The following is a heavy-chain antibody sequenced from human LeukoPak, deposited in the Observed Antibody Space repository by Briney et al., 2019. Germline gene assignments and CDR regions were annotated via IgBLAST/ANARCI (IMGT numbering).Heavy chain of an antibody. D-gene: IGHD3-22*01. Sequence: GGSLRLSCAASGFTVSSNYMSWVRQAPGKGLEWVSVIYSGGSTYYADSVKGRFTISRDNSKNPLYLQMNSLRAEDTAVYYCASSYDSSGFTYYYYYGMDVWGQGTTVTVSS. CDR2: IYSGGST. V-gene: IGHV3-53*01. J-gene: IGHJ6*02. CDR3: ASSYDSSGFTYYYYYGMDV. CDR1: GFTVSSNY.